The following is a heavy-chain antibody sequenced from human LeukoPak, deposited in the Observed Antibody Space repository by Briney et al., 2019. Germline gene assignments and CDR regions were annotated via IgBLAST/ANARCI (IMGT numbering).Heavy chain of an antibody. CDR2: INHSGST. CDR1: GGSLSGYY. CDR3: ARDRLWFGELSGYGMDV. J-gene: IGHJ6*02. V-gene: IGHV4-34*01. Sequence: SETLSLTCAVYGGSLSGYYWSWIRQPPGKGLEWIGEINHSGSTNYNPSLKSRVTISVDTSKNQFSLKLSSVTAADTAVYYCARDRLWFGELSGYGMDVWGQGTTVTVSS. D-gene: IGHD3-10*01.